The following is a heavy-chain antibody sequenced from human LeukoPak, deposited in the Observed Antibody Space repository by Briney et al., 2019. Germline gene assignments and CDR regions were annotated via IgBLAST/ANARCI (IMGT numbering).Heavy chain of an antibody. J-gene: IGHJ5*02. Sequence: GGSLRLSCAASGFTFSNYWMSWVRQAPGKGLEWVANIKQDGSEKYYVDSVKGRFTISRDNAKNSLYLRMNSLRAEDTAAYYCARDRALFDPWGQGTLVTVSS. CDR2: IKQDGSEK. D-gene: IGHD3-10*01. V-gene: IGHV3-7*04. CDR3: ARDRALFDP. CDR1: GFTFSNYW.